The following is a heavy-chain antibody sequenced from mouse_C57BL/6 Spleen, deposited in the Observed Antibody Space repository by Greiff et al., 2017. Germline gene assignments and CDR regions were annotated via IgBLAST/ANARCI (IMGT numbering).Heavy chain of an antibody. CDR1: GFSLTSYG. J-gene: IGHJ3*01. Sequence: VQLVESGPGLVAPSQSLSITCTVSGFSLTSYGVDWVRQSPGKGLEWLGVIWGVGSTNYNSALKSRLSISKDNSKSQVFLKMNSLQTDDTAMYYCASGYYGSSPWFAYWGQGTLVTVSA. V-gene: IGHV2-6*01. CDR2: IWGVGST. CDR3: ASGYYGSSPWFAY. D-gene: IGHD1-1*01.